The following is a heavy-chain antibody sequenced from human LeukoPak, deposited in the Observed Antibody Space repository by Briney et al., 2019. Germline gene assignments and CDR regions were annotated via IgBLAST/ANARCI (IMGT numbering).Heavy chain of an antibody. Sequence: SETLSLTCTVSGGSISSSSYYWGWIRQPPGKGLEWIGSIYYSGSTYYNPSLKSRVTISVDTSKNQFSLKLSSVTAADTAVYYCARVCGFNSGWYPYYYYYYYMDVWGKGTTVTVSS. CDR1: GGSISSSSYY. CDR3: ARVCGFNSGWYPYYYYYYYMDV. CDR2: IYYSGST. J-gene: IGHJ6*03. V-gene: IGHV4-39*07. D-gene: IGHD6-19*01.